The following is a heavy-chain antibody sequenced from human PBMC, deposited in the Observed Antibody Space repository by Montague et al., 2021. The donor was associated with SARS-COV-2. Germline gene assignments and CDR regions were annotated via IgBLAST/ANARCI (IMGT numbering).Heavy chain of an antibody. J-gene: IGHJ4*02. Sequence: SLRLSCTASGFTFSSYAMSWVRQAPGKGLEWVSVIYSGGSSTYYADSVKGRFTISRDNSKNTLYLQMDSLRAEDTAVYYCAKDPHYDFWSAYYFDYWGQGTLVTVSS. V-gene: IGHV3-23*03. D-gene: IGHD3-3*01. CDR3: AKDPHYDFWSAYYFDY. CDR1: GFTFSSYA. CDR2: IYSGGSST.